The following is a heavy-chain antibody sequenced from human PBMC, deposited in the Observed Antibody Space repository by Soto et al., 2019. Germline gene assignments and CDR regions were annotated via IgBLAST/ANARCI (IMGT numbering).Heavy chain of an antibody. Sequence: PGESLKISFSASGFTFGNCAMSWVRQAPGKGLEWVSTISGRGGSTYYADSVKGRLTISRDNAKNSLHLQMNSLRAEDTAVYYCTRDASRDSSARGWFDPWGPGTLVTVSS. D-gene: IGHD6-13*01. CDR1: GFTFGNCA. CDR2: ISGRGGST. J-gene: IGHJ5*02. V-gene: IGHV3-23*01. CDR3: TRDASRDSSARGWFDP.